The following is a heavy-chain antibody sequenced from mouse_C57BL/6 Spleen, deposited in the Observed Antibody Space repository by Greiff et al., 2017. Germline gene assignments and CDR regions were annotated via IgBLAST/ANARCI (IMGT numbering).Heavy chain of an antibody. Sequence: VQLQESGAELARPGASVKLSCKASGYTFTSYGISWVKQRTGQGLEWIGEIYPRSGNTYYNEKFKGKATLTADKSSSTAYMELRSLTSEDSAVEFCARSDSNYSGAMDYWGQGTSVTVSS. CDR2: IYPRSGNT. D-gene: IGHD2-5*01. J-gene: IGHJ4*01. CDR1: GYTFTSYG. V-gene: IGHV1-81*01. CDR3: ARSDSNYSGAMDY.